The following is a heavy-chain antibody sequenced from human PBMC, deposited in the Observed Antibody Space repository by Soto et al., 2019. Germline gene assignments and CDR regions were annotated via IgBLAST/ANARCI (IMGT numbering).Heavy chain of an antibody. Sequence: SETLSLTCTVSGGSISSGGYYWSWIRQHPGKGLEWIGYIYYSGSTYYNPSLKSRVTISVDTSKNQFSLKLSSVTAADTAVYYCARGTGVTHYMRAWGQGTLVNVSS. J-gene: IGHJ5*02. CDR3: ARGTGVTHYMRA. V-gene: IGHV4-31*03. CDR2: IYYSGST. D-gene: IGHD3-3*01. CDR1: GGSISSGGYY.